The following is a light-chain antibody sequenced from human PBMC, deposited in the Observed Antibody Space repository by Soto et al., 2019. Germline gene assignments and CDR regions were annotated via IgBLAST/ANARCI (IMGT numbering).Light chain of an antibody. J-gene: IGLJ3*02. CDR1: SSNIGSNY. V-gene: IGLV1-47*01. CDR2: SNN. Sequence: QSVLTQPPSASGTPGQRVTISCSGSSSNIGSNYVYWYQQLPGTAPKLLIYSNNQRPSWVPDRCSGAKSGASASLAISGLRSAEEEDYYCAAWDDSLSAFWVFGGGTKLTVL. CDR3: AAWDDSLSAFWV.